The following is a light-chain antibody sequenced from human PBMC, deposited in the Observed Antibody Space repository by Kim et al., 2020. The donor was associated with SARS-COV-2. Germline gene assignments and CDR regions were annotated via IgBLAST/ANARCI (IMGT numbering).Light chain of an antibody. CDR2: EVN. CDR3: NSYAGGSYYV. CDR1: SSDVGGYNY. J-gene: IGLJ1*01. V-gene: IGLV2-8*01. Sequence: QSALTQPPSASGSPGQSVTISCTGTSSDVGGYNYVSWYQQHPGKAPKLMIYEVNKRPSGVPDRFSGSKSGNTASLTVSGLQAEDEADYYCNSYAGGSYYVIGSGTQVTVL.